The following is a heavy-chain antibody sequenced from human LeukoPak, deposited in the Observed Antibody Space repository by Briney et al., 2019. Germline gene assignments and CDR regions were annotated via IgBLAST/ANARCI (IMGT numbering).Heavy chain of an antibody. D-gene: IGHD3-10*01. CDR2: IYFSGST. CDR3: ARGVVGVVYYFDY. J-gene: IGHJ4*02. Sequence: SETLSLTCSVSGGSISNYYWSWIRQAPGKGLEWIGYIYFSGSTNYNPPLKSRVTMSLDTSKNQFSLKVTSMTAADTAVYFCARGVVGVVYYFDYWGQGTLVTVSS. V-gene: IGHV4-59*12. CDR1: GGSISNYY.